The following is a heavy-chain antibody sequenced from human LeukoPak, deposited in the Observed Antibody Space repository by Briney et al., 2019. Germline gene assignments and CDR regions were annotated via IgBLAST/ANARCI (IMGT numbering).Heavy chain of an antibody. CDR3: ARHGSSYSFDC. V-gene: IGHV4-59*08. CDR2: ISYSGST. Sequence: SETLSLTCTVSGGSITGYYWSWIRQPPGKGLEWIDYISYSGSTNYNPSLKSRVAMSVDTSKNQFSLRLSSVTAADTAVYYCARHGSSYSFDCWGQGTLVTVSS. J-gene: IGHJ4*02. CDR1: GGSITGYY. D-gene: IGHD6-13*01.